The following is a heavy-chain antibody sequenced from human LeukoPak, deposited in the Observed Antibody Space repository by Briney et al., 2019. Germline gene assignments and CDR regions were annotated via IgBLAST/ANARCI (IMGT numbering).Heavy chain of an antibody. CDR3: AKDRCSDCPHPDY. Sequence: GGSLRLSCAASGFTLSSYAMTWVRQAPGKGLEWVSTFRSSGSTYFADSVKGRFTVSRDNSKNTLYLQMNSLRAEDTALYYCAKDRCSDCPHPDYWGQGTLVTVSS. CDR1: GFTLSSYA. J-gene: IGHJ4*02. V-gene: IGHV3-23*01. D-gene: IGHD6-19*01. CDR2: FRSSGST.